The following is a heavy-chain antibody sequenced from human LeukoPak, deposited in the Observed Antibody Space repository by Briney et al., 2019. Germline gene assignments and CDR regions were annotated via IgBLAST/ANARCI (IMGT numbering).Heavy chain of an antibody. D-gene: IGHD3-22*01. V-gene: IGHV4-39*07. CDR1: AGSISSCSYY. CDR2: IYYSGST. J-gene: IGHJ4*02. Sequence: SETLSLTCTGSAGSISSCSYYWGWIRQPPGKGLEWIGSIYYSGSTNYNPSLKSRVTISVDTSKNRFSLKLSSVTAADTAVYYCARGYYDSSGYLLFDYWGQGTLVTVSS. CDR3: ARGYYDSSGYLLFDY.